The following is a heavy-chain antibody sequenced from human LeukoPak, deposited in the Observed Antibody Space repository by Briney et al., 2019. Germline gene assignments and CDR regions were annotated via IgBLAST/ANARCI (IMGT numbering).Heavy chain of an antibody. CDR1: GYSISSGYY. D-gene: IGHD3-10*01. CDR3: ARDLTNYGSGSYDY. J-gene: IGHJ4*02. V-gene: IGHV4-38-2*02. CDR2: ICHSGST. Sequence: SETLSLTCNVSGYSISSGYYWGWIRQPPGKGLEWIGSICHSGSTYYNPSLKSRVTILVDTSKNQFSLKLSSVTAADTAVYYCARDLTNYGSGSYDYWAREPWSPSPQ.